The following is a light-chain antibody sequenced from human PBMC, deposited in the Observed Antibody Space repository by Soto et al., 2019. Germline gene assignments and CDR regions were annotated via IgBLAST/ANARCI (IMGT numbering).Light chain of an antibody. CDR2: GAS. Sequence: EIVMTQSPATLSVSPGERDTLSCRASQSISSYLAWYQQKPGQAPRLLIYGASTRATDIPARFSGGGSGTEYTLTSNSRQAEDVAVYYCHQDNDWPRGTFGQGTKEEVK. J-gene: IGKJ1*01. CDR3: HQDNDWPRGT. V-gene: IGKV3-15*01. CDR1: QSISSY.